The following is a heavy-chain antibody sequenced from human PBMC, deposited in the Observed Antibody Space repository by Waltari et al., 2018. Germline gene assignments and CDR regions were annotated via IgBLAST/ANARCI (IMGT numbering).Heavy chain of an antibody. Sequence: QVQLVESGGGVVQPGMSLRLSCAASGFSLRHFGRHWVRQAPGKGLEWVALASFDGSTTYYADSVRGRFTISRDNSKNTLYLDINTLRVDDTAIYYCAKDAFGNTYLDHWGQGTLVTVSS. CDR1: GFSLRHFG. V-gene: IGHV3-30*18. J-gene: IGHJ5*02. CDR2: ASFDGSTT. CDR3: AKDAFGNTYLDH. D-gene: IGHD3-10*01.